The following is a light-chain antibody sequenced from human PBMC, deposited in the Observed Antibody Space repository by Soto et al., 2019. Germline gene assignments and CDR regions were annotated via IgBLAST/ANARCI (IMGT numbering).Light chain of an antibody. Sequence: SALTQPASVSGSPGKSITFSCTGTSSDVGGYNYVSWCQQHPGKAPKLMIYDVSNRPSGVSNRFSGSKSGNTASLTISGLQAEDEADYYCSSYTSSSTYVFGTGTKVTVL. CDR1: SSDVGGYNY. J-gene: IGLJ1*01. CDR2: DVS. CDR3: SSYTSSSTYV. V-gene: IGLV2-14*01.